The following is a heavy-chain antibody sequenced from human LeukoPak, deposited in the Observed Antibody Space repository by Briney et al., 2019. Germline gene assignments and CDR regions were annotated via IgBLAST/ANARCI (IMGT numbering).Heavy chain of an antibody. CDR3: ARDHGFTVSDY. CDR2: IYYSGST. Sequence: NPSETLSLTCTVSGGSISSSSYYWGWIRQPPGKGLEWIGSIYYSGSTYYNPSLKSRVTISVDTSKNQFSLRLSSVTAADTAVYYCARDHGFTVSDYWGQGTLVTVSS. CDR1: GGSISSSSYY. V-gene: IGHV4-39*07. J-gene: IGHJ4*02. D-gene: IGHD3-22*01.